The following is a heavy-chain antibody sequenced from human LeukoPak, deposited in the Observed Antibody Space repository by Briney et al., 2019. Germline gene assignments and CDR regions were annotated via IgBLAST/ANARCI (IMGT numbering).Heavy chain of an antibody. V-gene: IGHV3-53*01. D-gene: IGHD4-23*01. CDR2: IYSGGST. CDR1: GFTVSSNY. Sequence: GGSLRLSCAASGFTVSSNYMSWVPQAAGKGLEWVSVIYSGGSTYYADSVKGRFTISRDNSKNTLYLQMNSLRAEDTAVYYCARVANYGGNSGWGQGALVTVSS. J-gene: IGHJ4*02. CDR3: ARVANYGGNSG.